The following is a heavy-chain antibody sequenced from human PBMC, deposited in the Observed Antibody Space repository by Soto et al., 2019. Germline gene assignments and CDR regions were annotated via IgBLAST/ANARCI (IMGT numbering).Heavy chain of an antibody. CDR1: GFSLSTSKVG. V-gene: IGHV2-5*02. Sequence: QITLKESGPTLVKPTQTLTLTCTFSGFSLSTSKVGVGWIRQPPGKALEWLALIYRDDDKYYSPSLKSRRTITKDTPKNQVVLTMTNLEAVDTGTYYCAHKGGIDYDDWGQGAMVTVSS. J-gene: IGHJ4*02. CDR3: AHKGGIDYDD. CDR2: IYRDDDK. D-gene: IGHD3-16*01.